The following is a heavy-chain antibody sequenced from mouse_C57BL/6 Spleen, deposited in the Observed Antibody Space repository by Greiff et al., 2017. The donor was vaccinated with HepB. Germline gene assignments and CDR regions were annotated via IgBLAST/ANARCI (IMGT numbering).Heavy chain of an antibody. V-gene: IGHV1-15*01. J-gene: IGHJ2*01. CDR2: IDPETGGT. Sequence: QVQLQQSGAELVRPGASVTLSCKASGYTFTDYEMHWVKQTPVHGLEWIGAIDPETGGTAYNQKFKGKAILTADKSSSTAYMELRSLTSEDSAVYYCTRKGLYYGSSRGYYFDYWGQGTTLTVSS. CDR3: TRKGLYYGSSRGYYFDY. CDR1: GYTFTDYE. D-gene: IGHD1-1*01.